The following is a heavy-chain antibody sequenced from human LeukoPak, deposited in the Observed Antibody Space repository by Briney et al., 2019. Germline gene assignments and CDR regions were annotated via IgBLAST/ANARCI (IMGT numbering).Heavy chain of an antibody. CDR1: GGTFSSYA. J-gene: IGHJ4*02. V-gene: IGHV1-69*13. CDR3: ARDYGDHQTRFDY. CDR2: IIPIFGTA. D-gene: IGHD4-17*01. Sequence: SVSVSCKASGGTFSSYAISWVRQAPGQGLEWMGGIIPIFGTANYAQKFQGRVTITADESTSTAYMELSSLRSEDTAVYYCARDYGDHQTRFDYWGQGTLVTVSS.